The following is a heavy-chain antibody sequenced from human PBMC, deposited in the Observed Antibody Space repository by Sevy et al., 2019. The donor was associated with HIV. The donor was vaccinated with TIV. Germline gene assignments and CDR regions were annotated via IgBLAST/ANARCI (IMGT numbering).Heavy chain of an antibody. D-gene: IGHD2-15*01. Sequence: GGFLRLSCAASGFIFSNYYMTCVRQAPGKGLEWVSYISDRSDTISYADSVKGRFTISRDNAKNELYRQMSSLRGEGTAVYYCARVRDRYCSGASCHYGYFFDYWGQGTTVTVSS. J-gene: IGHJ4*02. CDR1: GFIFSNYY. CDR2: ISDRSDTI. V-gene: IGHV3-48*01. CDR3: ARVRDRYCSGASCHYGYFFDY.